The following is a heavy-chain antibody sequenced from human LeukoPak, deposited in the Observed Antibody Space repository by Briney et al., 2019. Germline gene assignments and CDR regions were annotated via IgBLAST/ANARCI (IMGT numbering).Heavy chain of an antibody. D-gene: IGHD6-19*01. CDR1: GGSFSGYY. J-gene: IGHJ4*02. CDR3: ARGLKRGGYSSGWYYFDY. V-gene: IGHV4-34*01. CDR2: INHSGST. Sequence: SETLSLTCAVYGGSFSGYYWSWIRQPPGKGLEWIGEINHSGSTNYNPSLKSRVTISVDTSKNQFSLKLSSVTAADTAVYYCARGLKRGGYSSGWYYFDYWGQGTLVTVSS.